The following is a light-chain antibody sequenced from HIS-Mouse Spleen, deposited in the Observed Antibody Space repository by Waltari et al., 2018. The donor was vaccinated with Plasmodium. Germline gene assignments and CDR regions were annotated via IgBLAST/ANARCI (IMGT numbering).Light chain of an antibody. V-gene: IGKV4-1*01. CDR3: QQYYSTPLT. J-gene: IGKJ4*01. Sequence: DIVTTQSPDSLAVSLGERATINCKSSQSVLYSSNNQNYLAWYQQKPGQPPKLLIYWASTRESGVPDRFSGSGSGTDFTLTISSLQAEDVAVYYCQQYYSTPLTFGGGTKVEIK. CDR2: WAS. CDR1: QSVLYSSNNQNY.